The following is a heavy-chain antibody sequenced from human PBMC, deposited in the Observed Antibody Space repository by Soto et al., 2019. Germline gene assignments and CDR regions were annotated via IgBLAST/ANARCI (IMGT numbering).Heavy chain of an antibody. CDR2: IYDSGST. CDR1: GVSISSGTYY. CDR3: AREEVAYYGSGSYNWFDH. V-gene: IGHV4-31*03. J-gene: IGHJ5*02. D-gene: IGHD3-10*01. Sequence: SETLSLTCTVSGVSISSGTYYWNWIRQHPGKGLEWIGYIYDSGSTHYNPSLKSRVTISVDTSKNQFSLKLSSVTAADTAVYYCAREEVAYYGSGSYNWFDHWGQGTLVTVSS.